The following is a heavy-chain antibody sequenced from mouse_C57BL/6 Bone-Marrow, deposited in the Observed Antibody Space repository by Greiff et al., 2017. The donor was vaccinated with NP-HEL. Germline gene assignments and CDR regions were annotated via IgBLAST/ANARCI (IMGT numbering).Heavy chain of an antibody. CDR2: IHPNSGST. Sequence: QVQLQQPGAELVKPGASVKLSCKASGYTFTSYWMHWVKQRPGQGLEWIGMIHPNSGSTNYNEKFKSKATLTVDKSSSTAYLQLCSLTSEDSAVYYCARLGFSWFAYWGQGTLVTVSA. J-gene: IGHJ3*01. CDR1: GYTFTSYW. CDR3: ARLGFSWFAY. V-gene: IGHV1-64*01.